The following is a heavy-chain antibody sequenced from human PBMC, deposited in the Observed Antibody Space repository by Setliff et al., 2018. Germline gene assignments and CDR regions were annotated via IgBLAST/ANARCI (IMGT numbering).Heavy chain of an antibody. D-gene: IGHD5-18*01. CDR2: INHSGST. V-gene: IGHV4-34*01. J-gene: IGHJ6*02. Sequence: PSETLSLTCAVYGGSFSGYQWSWIRQPPGKGLEWIGEINHSGSTNYNPSLKSRVSISVEKSKNQFSLKLTSVTAADTAVYYCARDRTAYNYGMDVWGQGTTVTVSS. CDR3: ARDRTAYNYGMDV. CDR1: GGSFSGYQ.